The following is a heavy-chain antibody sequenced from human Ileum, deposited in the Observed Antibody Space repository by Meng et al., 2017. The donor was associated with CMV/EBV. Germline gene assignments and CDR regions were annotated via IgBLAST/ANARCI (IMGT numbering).Heavy chain of an antibody. Sequence: ASVKVSCKASGYTGYYIPWVRQAPGQGLQWLGWINRDSGSTNYAQNFQGRVTMTSDTSINTAYMEVKSLRSDDTAVYYCARVIAEEYGMDLWGQGTTVTVSS. CDR1: GYTGYY. CDR2: INRDSGST. CDR3: ARVIAEEYGMDL. J-gene: IGHJ6*02. D-gene: IGHD6-13*01. V-gene: IGHV1-2*02.